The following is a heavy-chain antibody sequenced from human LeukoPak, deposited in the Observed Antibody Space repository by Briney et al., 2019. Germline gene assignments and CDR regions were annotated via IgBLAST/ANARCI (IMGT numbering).Heavy chain of an antibody. CDR2: IYSGGST. J-gene: IGHJ2*01. CDR3: ARDRADSSGWFNYWYFAL. Sequence: GGSLRLSCAASGFNVNSNYMNWVRQAPGRGLEWVSAIYSGGSTYYADSVKGRFTISRDNSKNTLYLQTNSLRTEDTAVYYCARDRADSSGWFNYWYFALWGRGTLVTVSS. D-gene: IGHD6-19*01. CDR1: GFNVNSNY. V-gene: IGHV3-53*01.